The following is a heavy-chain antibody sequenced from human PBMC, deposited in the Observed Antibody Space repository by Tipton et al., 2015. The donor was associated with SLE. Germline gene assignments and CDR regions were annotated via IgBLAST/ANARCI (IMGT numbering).Heavy chain of an antibody. CDR1: GGSITSNGVH. V-gene: IGHV4-39*07. J-gene: IGHJ4*02. CDR3: ARLISAYDCNFDY. D-gene: IGHD5-12*01. CDR2: IYYGKST. Sequence: LRLSCSVAGGSITSNGVHWAWIRQPPGKGLEWIGSIYYGKSTFYNPSLKSRVTISVDTSTNRLSLQLSSVTAADTALYYCARLISAYDCNFDYWGQGTLVTVSS.